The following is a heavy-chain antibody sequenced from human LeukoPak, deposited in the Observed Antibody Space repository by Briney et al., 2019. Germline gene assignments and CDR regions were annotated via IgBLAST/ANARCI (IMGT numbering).Heavy chain of an antibody. Sequence: GGSLRLSCAASGFNFNQHSMSWIRQAPGKGLEWISYIRRNGGAIHYAESVEGRFTVSRDNAKKSLFLQMNTLRNDDTAVYFCARVSSLIGGFDSWGRGTLVAVSS. D-gene: IGHD3-3*01. V-gene: IGHV3-11*01. J-gene: IGHJ4*02. CDR1: GFNFNQHS. CDR2: IRRNGGAI. CDR3: ARVSSLIGGFDS.